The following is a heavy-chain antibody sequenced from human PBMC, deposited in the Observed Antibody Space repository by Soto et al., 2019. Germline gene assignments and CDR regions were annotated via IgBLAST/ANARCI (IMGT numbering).Heavy chain of an antibody. V-gene: IGHV4-4*02. CDR3: TREGQNGYSLGP. D-gene: IGHD5-18*01. CDR2: IHRSGST. J-gene: IGHJ5*02. CDR1: GDYISSGKW. Sequence: SETLSLTCAVSGDYISSGKWWSWVRQPPGKGLEWIGEIHRSGSTNYNPSLKSRVTISADQSKNQFSLDLYSVTAADTALYYCTREGQNGYSLGPWGQGTLVTVSS.